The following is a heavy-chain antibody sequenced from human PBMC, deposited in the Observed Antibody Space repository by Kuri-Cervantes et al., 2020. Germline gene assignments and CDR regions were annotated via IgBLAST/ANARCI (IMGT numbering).Heavy chain of an antibody. CDR2: IFYTGST. Sequence: SETLSLTCAVSGGSISSGGYSWSWIRQPPGKGLEWIGYIFYTGSTYYSPSLKSRVTISMDTSKNQFSLKLTSLTAADTAVYYCTSSASYYYNSSTYYPFDYWAQGTLVTVSS. V-gene: IGHV4-30-2*05. J-gene: IGHJ4*02. CDR3: TSSASYYYNSSTYYPFDY. D-gene: IGHD3-22*01. CDR1: GGSISSGGYS.